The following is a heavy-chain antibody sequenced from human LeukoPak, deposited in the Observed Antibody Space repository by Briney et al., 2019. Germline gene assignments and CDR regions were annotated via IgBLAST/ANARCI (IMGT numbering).Heavy chain of an antibody. V-gene: IGHV3-23*01. D-gene: IGHD5-12*01. CDR3: AKAPVGWLRPLDY. CDR2: NSASGETT. Sequence: GGSLRLSCAASGFTFSTYAMSWVRQAPGKGLEWVSGNSASGETTHYADSVKGRFIISRDNSRNTLHLQMNSLRVEDTAVYYCAKAPVGWLRPLDYWGQGTLVTVSS. J-gene: IGHJ4*02. CDR1: GFTFSTYA.